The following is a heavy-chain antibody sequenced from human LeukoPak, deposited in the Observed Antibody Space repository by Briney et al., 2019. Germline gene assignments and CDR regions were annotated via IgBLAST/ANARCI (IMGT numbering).Heavy chain of an antibody. Sequence: PSQTLSLTCAISGDSVSSNSAAWNWIRQSPSRGLEWLGRTYHRSKWQNDYAVSVKSRITIKPDTSKNQFSLQLNSVTPEDTAVYYCARHRPYYDFWSGVNWFDPWGQGTLVTVSS. CDR3: ARHRPYYDFWSGVNWFDP. V-gene: IGHV6-1*01. D-gene: IGHD3-3*01. J-gene: IGHJ5*02. CDR1: GDSVSSNSAA. CDR2: TYHRSKWQN.